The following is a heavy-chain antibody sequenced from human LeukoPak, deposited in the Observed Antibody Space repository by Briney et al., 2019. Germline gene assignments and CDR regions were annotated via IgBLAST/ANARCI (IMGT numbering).Heavy chain of an antibody. CDR3: ARRFAPSRNDAFDI. CDR2: IYYSGST. D-gene: IGHD3-10*01. Sequence: SETLSLTCTVSGVSINSSSYYWGWIRQPPGEGLEWIGTIYYSGSTYYNPSLKSRVTISVDTSKNQFSLKLSSVTASDTAVYYCARRFAPSRNDAFDIWGQGTMVTVSS. J-gene: IGHJ3*02. V-gene: IGHV4-39*01. CDR1: GVSINSSSYY.